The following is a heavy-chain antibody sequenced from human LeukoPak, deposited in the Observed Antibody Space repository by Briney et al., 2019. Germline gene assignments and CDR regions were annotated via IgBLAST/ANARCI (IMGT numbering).Heavy chain of an antibody. J-gene: IGHJ4*02. D-gene: IGHD3-22*01. CDR3: AKSGHYDSSGYYDY. CDR2: ISWNSGSI. CDR1: GFIFDDYA. V-gene: IGHV3-9*01. Sequence: GGSLRLSCAASGFIFDDYAMHWVRQAPGKGLEWVSGISWNSGSIVYADSVKGRFTISRDNAKNSLYLQMNSLRAEDTALYYCAKSGHYDSSGYYDYWGQGTQVTVSS.